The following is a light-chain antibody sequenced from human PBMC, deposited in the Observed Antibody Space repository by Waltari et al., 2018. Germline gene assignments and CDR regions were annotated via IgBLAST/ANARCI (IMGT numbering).Light chain of an antibody. V-gene: IGKV3-20*01. CDR1: QSVTDNS. J-gene: IGKJ1*01. Sequence: EIVLTQSPGTLSLSPGERATLSCRASQSVTDNSLAWYQQAPGQSTRLLIYGASNRATDIPDRFTGSGSGTDFSLTISRLEPEDFVMYYCQQYGTTPRTFGQGTKVDI. CDR3: QQYGTTPRT. CDR2: GAS.